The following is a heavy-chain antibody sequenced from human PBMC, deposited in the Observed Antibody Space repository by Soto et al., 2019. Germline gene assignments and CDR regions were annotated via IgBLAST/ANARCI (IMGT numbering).Heavy chain of an antibody. V-gene: IGHV1-69*01. Sequence: QVQLVQSGAEVKKPGSSVKVSCKASGGTFSSYAISWVRQAPGQGLEWMGGIIPIFGTANYAQKFQGRVTITADESTTTAYMELSSLRSEDTAVYYCARLRTPLPLYTREPLAHGAFDIWGQGTMVTVSS. D-gene: IGHD3-3*01. CDR2: IIPIFGTA. CDR3: ARLRTPLPLYTREPLAHGAFDI. CDR1: GGTFSSYA. J-gene: IGHJ3*02.